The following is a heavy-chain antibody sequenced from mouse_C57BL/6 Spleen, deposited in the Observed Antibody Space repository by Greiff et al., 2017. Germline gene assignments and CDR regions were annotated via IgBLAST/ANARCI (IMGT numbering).Heavy chain of an antibody. CDR1: GYTFTSYW. V-gene: IGHV1-52*01. CDR2: IDPSDSET. D-gene: IGHD2-1*01. CDR3: ARRVVTVGDYFDY. J-gene: IGHJ2*01. Sequence: QVQLQQPGAELVRPGSSVKLSCKASGYTFTSYWMHWVKQRPIQGLEWIGNIDPSDSETHYNQKFKDKATLTVDKSSSTAYMQLSSLTSEDSAVYYGARRVVTVGDYFDYWGQGTTLTVSS.